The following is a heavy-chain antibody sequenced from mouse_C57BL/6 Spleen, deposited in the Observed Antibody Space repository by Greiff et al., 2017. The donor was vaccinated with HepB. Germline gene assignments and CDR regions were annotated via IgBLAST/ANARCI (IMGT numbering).Heavy chain of an antibody. D-gene: IGHD1-1*01. CDR2: ISDGGSYT. Sequence: EVNVVESGGGLVKPGGSLKLSCAASGFTFSSYAMSWVRQTPEKRLEWVATISDGGSYTYYPDNVKGRFTISRDNAKNNLYLQMSHLKSEDTAMYYCANYYGSSVWFAYWGQGTLVTVSA. J-gene: IGHJ3*01. CDR3: ANYYGSSVWFAY. CDR1: GFTFSSYA. V-gene: IGHV5-4*03.